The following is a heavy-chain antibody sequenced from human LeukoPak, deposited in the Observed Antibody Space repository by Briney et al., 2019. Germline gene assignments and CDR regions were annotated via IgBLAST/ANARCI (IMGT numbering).Heavy chain of an antibody. D-gene: IGHD5-24*01. CDR2: IYYSGST. V-gene: IGHV4-59*01. Sequence: SETLSLTCTVSGGSISSYYWSWIRQPPGKGLEWIGYIYYSGSTNYNPSLKSRVTMSVDTSKNQSSLKLSSVTAADTAVYYCASSGTRLQFSYWGQGTLVTVSS. CDR3: ASSGTRLQFSY. CDR1: GGSISSYY. J-gene: IGHJ4*02.